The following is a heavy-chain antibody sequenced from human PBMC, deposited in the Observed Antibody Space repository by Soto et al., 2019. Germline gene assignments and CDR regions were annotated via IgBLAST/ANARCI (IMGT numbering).Heavy chain of an antibody. D-gene: IGHD6-19*01. J-gene: IGHJ4*02. Sequence: EVQLLESGGGLVQPGGSLRLSCAASGFTFSSYTMNWVRQAPGKGLEWVSSISGSGGSTYYADSVKGRFTFSRDNSKNTLYLQMSSLRAEDTALYYCAKERAVAVWGQGTLVTVSS. CDR3: AKERAVAV. V-gene: IGHV3-23*01. CDR1: GFTFSSYT. CDR2: ISGSGGST.